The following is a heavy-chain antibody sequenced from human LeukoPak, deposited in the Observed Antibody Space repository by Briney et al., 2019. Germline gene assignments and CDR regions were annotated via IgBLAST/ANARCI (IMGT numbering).Heavy chain of an antibody. Sequence: SQTLSLTCTVSGGSISSSSAYWGWIRQPPGKGLEWVGSIYYSKNTYYNPSLKSRVTISADTSKNQFSLTLGSVSATDTAVYYCVSPRGFSYGYFDYWGQGTLVTVSS. CDR3: VSPRGFSYGYFDY. CDR2: IYYSKNT. CDR1: GGSISSSSAY. V-gene: IGHV4-39*01. J-gene: IGHJ4*02. D-gene: IGHD5-18*01.